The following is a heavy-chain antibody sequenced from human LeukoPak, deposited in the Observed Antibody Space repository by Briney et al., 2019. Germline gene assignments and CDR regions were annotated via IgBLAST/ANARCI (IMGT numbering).Heavy chain of an antibody. V-gene: IGHV4-59*08. CDR2: IYYSGST. CDR3: ARHDVVVVAAAFDY. Sequence: SETLSLTCTVSGGSISSYYWSWIRQPPGKGLEWIGYIYYSGSTNYNPSLKSRVTISVDTSKNQFSLKLSSVTAADTAVYYCARHDVVVVAAAFDYWGQGTLVTVSS. D-gene: IGHD2-15*01. J-gene: IGHJ4*02. CDR1: GGSISSYY.